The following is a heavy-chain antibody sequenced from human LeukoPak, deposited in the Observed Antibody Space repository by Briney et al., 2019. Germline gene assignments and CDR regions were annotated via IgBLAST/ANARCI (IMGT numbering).Heavy chain of an antibody. Sequence: GGSLRLSCAASGFTFSSYAMSWVRQAPGKGLEWVAAISGSGGSTYYPDSAKGPFTISRDNSKHPLYLQMNGLRAEDTAVYYFAKAQGWNYDNWFDPWGRGTLVTVSS. J-gene: IGHJ5*02. D-gene: IGHD1-7*01. CDR1: GFTFSSYA. CDR3: AKAQGWNYDNWFDP. CDR2: ISGSGGST. V-gene: IGHV3-23*01.